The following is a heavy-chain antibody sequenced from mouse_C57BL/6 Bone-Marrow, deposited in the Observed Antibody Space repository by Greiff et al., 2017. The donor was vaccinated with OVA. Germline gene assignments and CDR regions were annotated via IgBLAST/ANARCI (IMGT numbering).Heavy chain of an antibody. J-gene: IGHJ1*03. CDR2: IYPGSGST. CDR3: AGSGDYDWYFDV. D-gene: IGHD2-4*01. V-gene: IGHV1-55*01. Sequence: QVQLQQPGAELVKPGASVKMSCKASGYTFTSYWITWVKQRPGQGLEWIGDIYPGSGSTNYNEKFKSKATLTVDTSSSTAYLQLSSLTSEDSAVYYCAGSGDYDWYFDVWGTGTTVTVSS. CDR1: GYTFTSYW.